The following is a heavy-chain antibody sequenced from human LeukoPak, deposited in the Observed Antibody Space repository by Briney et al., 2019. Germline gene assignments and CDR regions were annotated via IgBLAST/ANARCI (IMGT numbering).Heavy chain of an antibody. CDR3: ARGGPASSSWYRVNRGMVIDY. CDR1: GGSISSSSYY. D-gene: IGHD6-13*01. CDR2: IYYSGST. Sequence: SETLSLTCTVSGGSISSSSYYWGWIRQPPGKGLEWIGSIYYSGSTYYNPSLKSRVTISVDTSKNQSSLKLSSVTAADTAVYYCARGGPASSSWYRVNRGMVIDYWGQGTLVTVSS. V-gene: IGHV4-39*07. J-gene: IGHJ4*02.